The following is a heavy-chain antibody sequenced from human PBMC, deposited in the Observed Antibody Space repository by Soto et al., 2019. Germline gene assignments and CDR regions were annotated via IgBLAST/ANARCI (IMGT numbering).Heavy chain of an antibody. CDR2: IRYDGSNI. D-gene: IGHD3-16*01. J-gene: IGHJ4*02. CDR1: GFTFSGYG. CDR3: ARDGVGATAFWGYLDY. Sequence: QVQLVESGGGVVQPGRSLRLSCVASGFTFSGYGMHWVRQAPGKGLEWVAIIRYDGSNIYYADSVRGRFAISRDNSKNTLFLQMDSLGAEDTAVYYCARDGVGATAFWGYLDYWRQGALVTVSS. V-gene: IGHV3-33*01.